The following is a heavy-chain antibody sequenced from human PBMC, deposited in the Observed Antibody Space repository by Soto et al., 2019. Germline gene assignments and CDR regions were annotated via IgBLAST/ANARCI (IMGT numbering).Heavy chain of an antibody. CDR1: GDSINSRD. D-gene: IGHD3-10*01. CDR2: IDYVGST. V-gene: IGHV4-59*11. J-gene: IGHJ4*02. CDR3: VRKRGKYFDF. Sequence: PSETLSLTCSVSGDSINSRDCSWIRQPPRKGLEWIGYIDYVGSTNYAPSLQSRVTMSVDTSKNQVSLKLRYVNAADTAVYYCVRKRGKYFDFWGQGILVSVSS.